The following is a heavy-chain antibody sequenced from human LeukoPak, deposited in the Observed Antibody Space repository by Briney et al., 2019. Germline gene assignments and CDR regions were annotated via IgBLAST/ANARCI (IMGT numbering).Heavy chain of an antibody. J-gene: IGHJ4*02. CDR3: ARRGGDFHTGIVFDN. CDR1: GGSISSSLYQ. Sequence: KPSETLSLTCAVSGGSISSSLYQWGWIRQPPGKGLEWIGNIYYSGSTNYSPSLKSRVTISVDTSKSQFSLRLTSVTAADTAVYYCARRGGDFHTGIVFDNWGQGTLVTVSS. CDR2: IYYSGST. V-gene: IGHV4-39*07. D-gene: IGHD3-16*01.